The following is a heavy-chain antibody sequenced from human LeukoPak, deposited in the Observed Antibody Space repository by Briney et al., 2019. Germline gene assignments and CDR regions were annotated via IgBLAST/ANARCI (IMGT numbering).Heavy chain of an antibody. CDR2: ISSSSSYI. CDR1: GFTFSSYS. CDR3: AKVELGYCSGGSCYSDDFVDY. J-gene: IGHJ4*02. D-gene: IGHD2-15*01. Sequence: GGSLRLSCAASGFTFSSYSMNWVRQAPGKGLEWVSSISSSSSYIYYADSVKGRFTISRDNAKNSLYLQMNSLRAEDTAVYYCAKVELGYCSGGSCYSDDFVDYWGQGTLVTVSS. V-gene: IGHV3-21*01.